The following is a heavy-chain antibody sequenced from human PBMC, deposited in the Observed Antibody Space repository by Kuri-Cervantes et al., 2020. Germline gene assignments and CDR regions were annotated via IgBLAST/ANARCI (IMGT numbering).Heavy chain of an antibody. CDR2: ISSSGSTI. Sequence: GESLKISCAASGFTFDDYGMSWVRQAPGKGLEWVSYISSSGSTIYYADSVKGRFTISRDNAKNSLYLQMNSLRAEDTAVYYCARRPGGWFSRDYYYMDVWGKGTTVTVSS. CDR3: ARRPGGWFSRDYYYMDV. V-gene: IGHV3-48*03. J-gene: IGHJ6*03. D-gene: IGHD2-15*01. CDR1: GFTFDDYG.